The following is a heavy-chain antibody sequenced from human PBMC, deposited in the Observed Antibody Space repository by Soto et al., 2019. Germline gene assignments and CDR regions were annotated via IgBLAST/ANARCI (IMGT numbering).Heavy chain of an antibody. CDR2: ISYDGSNK. J-gene: IGHJ4*02. CDR1: GFTFSNHA. CDR3: ARGSGRNHFWDVDYYPSDY. D-gene: IGHD3-3*02. V-gene: IGHV3-33*01. Sequence: QVQLVASGGGVVQPGRSLRLSCAASGFTFSNHAIHWVRQAPGKGLEWVAVISYDGSNKYYRESVKGRFSISRDNSQNTLYLQMDSLRAEDTAVYSCARGSGRNHFWDVDYYPSDYWGQGALVSVSS.